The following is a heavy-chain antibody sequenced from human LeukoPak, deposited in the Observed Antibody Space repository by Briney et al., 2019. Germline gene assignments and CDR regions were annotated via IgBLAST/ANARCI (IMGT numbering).Heavy chain of an antibody. V-gene: IGHV1-46*01. CDR2: INPSGGST. Sequence: ASVKVSCKASGYTFTSYYMHWVRQAPGQGLEWMGIINPSGGSTSYAQKFQGRATMTRDTSTSTVYMELSSLRSEDTAVYYCARERIDYGDRRGFDYWGQGTLVTVSS. CDR3: ARERIDYGDRRGFDY. CDR1: GYTFTSYY. J-gene: IGHJ4*02. D-gene: IGHD4-17*01.